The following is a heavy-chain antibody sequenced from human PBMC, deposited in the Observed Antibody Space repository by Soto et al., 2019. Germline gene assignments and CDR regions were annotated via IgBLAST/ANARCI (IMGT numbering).Heavy chain of an antibody. Sequence: QVQLVQSGTEVKKPGSSXXXXCKASGGTFRNYPINWVRQAPGQGLEWMGSIFPLTDIPDYAQNFQARLTISADKSTSTAYMELSSLTSDDTAMYFCARGPLVVLNYFESWGQGTLVTVSS. V-gene: IGHV1-69*02. CDR1: GGTFRNYP. CDR3: ARGPLVVLNYFES. CDR2: IFPLTDIP. J-gene: IGHJ4*02.